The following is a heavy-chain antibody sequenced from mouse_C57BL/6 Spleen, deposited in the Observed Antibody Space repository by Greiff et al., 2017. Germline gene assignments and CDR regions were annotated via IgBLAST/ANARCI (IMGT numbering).Heavy chain of an antibody. J-gene: IGHJ4*01. CDR1: GYSITSGYY. CDR2: ISYDGSN. V-gene: IGHV3-6*01. Sequence: ESGPGLVKPSQSLSLTCSVTGYSITSGYYWNWIRQFPGNKLEWMGYISYDGSNNYNPSLKNRISITRDTSKNQFFLKLNSVTTEDTATYYCARRTGNCEGGYAMDYWGQGTSVTVSS. D-gene: IGHD2-1*01. CDR3: ARRTGNCEGGYAMDY.